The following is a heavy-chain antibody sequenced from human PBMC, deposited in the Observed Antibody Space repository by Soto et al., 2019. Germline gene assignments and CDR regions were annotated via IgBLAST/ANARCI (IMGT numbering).Heavy chain of an antibody. CDR2: INPHGGGA. CDR1: GYPFGAYY. Sequence: QVQLVQSGAEVKEPGASVKVSCKASGYPFGAYYIYWARQAPGQGLEWMGYINPHGGGARYVQEFRDRLTITTDTPKASADMALRRLTSADTAIFYCARERFRTPNWADSFDLWRQWTSVTVS. CDR3: ARERFRTPNWADSFDL. D-gene: IGHD3-16*01. V-gene: IGHV1-2*02. J-gene: IGHJ3*01.